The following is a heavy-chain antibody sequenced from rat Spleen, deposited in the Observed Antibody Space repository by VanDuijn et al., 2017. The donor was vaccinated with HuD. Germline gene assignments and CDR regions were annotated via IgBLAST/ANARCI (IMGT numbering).Heavy chain of an antibody. J-gene: IGHJ3*01. D-gene: IGHD1-6*01. Sequence: EVQLVESGGGLVQPGRSLKLSCAASGFTFNRYYMVWVRQAPTKGLEWVATISYDGSNTYYRDSVKGRFTISRDNAKNTLYLQMDSLRSEDTATYYCASHGPRISRFAYWGQGTLVSVSS. CDR1: GFTFNRYY. CDR2: ISYDGSNT. V-gene: IGHV5-29*01. CDR3: ASHGPRISRFAY.